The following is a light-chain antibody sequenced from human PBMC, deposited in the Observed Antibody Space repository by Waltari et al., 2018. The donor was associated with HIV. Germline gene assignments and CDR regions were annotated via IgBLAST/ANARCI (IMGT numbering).Light chain of an antibody. J-gene: IGKJ2*01. V-gene: IGKV1-13*02. Sequence: AIQLTQSPSSLSAYVGDRITITCRASQGISSALAWYQQKPGKAPKLLIYEASSLESGVPSRFSGSGSGTDFTLTISSLQPADFATYYCQHFNSYPHTFGQGTKLEIK. CDR2: EAS. CDR3: QHFNSYPHT. CDR1: QGISSA.